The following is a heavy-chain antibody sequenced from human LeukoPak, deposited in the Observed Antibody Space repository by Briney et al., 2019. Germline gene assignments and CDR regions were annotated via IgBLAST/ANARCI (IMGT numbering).Heavy chain of an antibody. CDR3: ARDQACISTSGYLCYYYYGMDV. V-gene: IGHV3-21*01. CDR2: ISSSSSYI. J-gene: IGHJ6*02. CDR1: GLTFSSYS. D-gene: IGHD2-2*01. Sequence: GGSLRLSCAASGLTFSSYSMNWVRQAPGKGLEWVSSISSSSSYIYYADSVKGRFTISRDNAKNSLYLQMNIMRAEDTALSYWARDQACISTSGYLCYYYYGMDVWGQGTTVTVSS.